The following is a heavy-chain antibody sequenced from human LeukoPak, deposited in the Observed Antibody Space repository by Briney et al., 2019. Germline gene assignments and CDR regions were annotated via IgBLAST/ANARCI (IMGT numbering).Heavy chain of an antibody. CDR1: GFTFGTYW. V-gene: IGHV3-7*05. CDR3: ARDQRYCSSSSCPWEPFDY. Sequence: GGSLRLSCAASGFTFGTYWMSWVRQAPGKGLEWVASIKQDGSEKYYVDSVKGRFTISRDNAKNSLYLQMNSLRAEDTAVYYCARDQRYCSSSSCPWEPFDYWGQGTLVTVSS. D-gene: IGHD2-2*01. CDR2: IKQDGSEK. J-gene: IGHJ4*02.